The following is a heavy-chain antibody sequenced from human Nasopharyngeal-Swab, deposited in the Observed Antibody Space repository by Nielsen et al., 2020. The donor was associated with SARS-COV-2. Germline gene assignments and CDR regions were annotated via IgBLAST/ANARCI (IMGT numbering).Heavy chain of an antibody. Sequence: ASVKVSCKASGYTFTSYGISWVRQAPGQGLEWMGWISAYNGNTNYAQYLQGRVTMTTDTSTSTAYMELRSLRSDDTAVYYCARGLMITFGGPSSAFDIWGQGTMVTVSS. CDR1: GYTFTSYG. V-gene: IGHV1-18*01. CDR3: ARGLMITFGGPSSAFDI. CDR2: ISAYNGNT. J-gene: IGHJ3*02. D-gene: IGHD3-16*01.